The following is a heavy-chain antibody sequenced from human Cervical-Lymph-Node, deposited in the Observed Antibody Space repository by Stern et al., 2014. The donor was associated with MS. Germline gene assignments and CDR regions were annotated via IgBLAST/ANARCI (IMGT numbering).Heavy chain of an antibody. CDR1: GYIFTDYY. V-gene: IGHV1-2*02. Sequence: VQLVESGAEARAPGASMKVSCKASGYIFTDYYLNWVRQAPGQGLEWLGWIKPNRGGQNYAQNFQGRVTMTRDTSISTAYMELRWLGSADTAVYYCARGSGTAYDLRGDYWGQGTLVTVSS. CDR2: IKPNRGGQ. D-gene: IGHD3-3*01. J-gene: IGHJ4*01. CDR3: ARGSGTAYDLRGDY.